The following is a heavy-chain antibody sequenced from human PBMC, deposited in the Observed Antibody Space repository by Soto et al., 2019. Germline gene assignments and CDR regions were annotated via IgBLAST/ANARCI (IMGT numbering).Heavy chain of an antibody. CDR3: AREKWLVRRNDPFDI. V-gene: IGHV1-46*01. D-gene: IGHD6-19*01. J-gene: IGHJ3*02. CDR2: INPNGGST. CDR1: GYTFINYY. Sequence: QVQLVQSGAEVKKPGASVKVSCKASGYTFINYYMHWVRQAPGQGLEWMGIINPNGGSTTYAQKFQRRVTLTRDTSTNTVNMELSRLRSEDTAVYYCAREKWLVRRNDPFDIWGQGTMVTVSS.